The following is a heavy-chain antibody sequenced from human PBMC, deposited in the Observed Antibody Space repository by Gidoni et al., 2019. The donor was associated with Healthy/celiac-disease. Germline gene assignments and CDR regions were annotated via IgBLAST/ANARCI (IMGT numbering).Heavy chain of an antibody. CDR3: ARPATVTTYANWFDP. CDR2: IYYSGST. J-gene: IGHJ5*02. CDR1: GGSISSRSYY. D-gene: IGHD4-17*01. Sequence: QLQLQESRPGLLKPSETLSLTCTVPGGSISSRSYYWGWIRQPPGKGLEWIGSIYYSGSTYYNPSLKSRVTISVDTSKNQFSLKLSSVTAADTAVYYCARPATVTTYANWFDPWGQGTLVTVSS. V-gene: IGHV4-39*01.